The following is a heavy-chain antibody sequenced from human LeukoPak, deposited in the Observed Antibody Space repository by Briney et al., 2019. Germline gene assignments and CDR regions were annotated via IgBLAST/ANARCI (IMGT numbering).Heavy chain of an antibody. Sequence: SETLSLTCTVSGGSISSYYWSWIRQPPGKGLEWIGYIYYSGSTSYNPSLKSRVTISVDTSKNQFSLKLSSVTAADTAVYYCARHVYRIAAAFDIWGQGTVVSVSS. CDR2: IYYSGST. CDR1: GGSISSYY. D-gene: IGHD6-13*01. CDR3: ARHVYRIAAAFDI. V-gene: IGHV4-59*08. J-gene: IGHJ3*02.